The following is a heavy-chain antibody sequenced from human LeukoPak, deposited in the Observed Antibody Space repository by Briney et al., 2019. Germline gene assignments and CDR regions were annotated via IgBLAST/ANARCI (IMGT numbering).Heavy chain of an antibody. CDR2: ISSSSSYI. J-gene: IGHJ4*02. Sequence: GSLRLSCAASGFTFSSYSMNWVRQAPGKGLEWVSSISSSSSYIYYADSVKGRFTISRDNAKNSLYLQMNSLRAEDTAVYYCARNPAAAGTPADFDYWGQGTLVTVSS. V-gene: IGHV3-21*01. CDR1: GFTFSSYS. CDR3: ARNPAAAGTPADFDY. D-gene: IGHD6-13*01.